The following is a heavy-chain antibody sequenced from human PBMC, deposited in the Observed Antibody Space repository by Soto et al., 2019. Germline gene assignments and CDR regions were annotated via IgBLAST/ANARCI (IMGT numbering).Heavy chain of an antibody. CDR2: IYYSGST. CDR1: DGSGGGGGDY. J-gene: IGHJ6*03. V-gene: IGHV4-31*03. Sequence: PSETHCVTSSVADGSGGGGGDYWSWIKQPPGKGLEWIGYIYYSGSTYYNPSLKSRVTISVDTSKNQFSLKLSSVTAADTAVYYCARGGGYDSSTYYYYYYMDVWGKGTTVTVSS. D-gene: IGHD5-12*01. CDR3: ARGGGYDSSTYYYYYYMDV.